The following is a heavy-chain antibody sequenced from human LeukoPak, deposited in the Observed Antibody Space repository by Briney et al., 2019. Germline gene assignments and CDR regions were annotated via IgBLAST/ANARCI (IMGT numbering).Heavy chain of an antibody. V-gene: IGHV3-33*01. CDR2: IWYDGSNK. Sequence: GRSLRLSCAASGFTFSSYGMHWVRQAPGKGLEWVAVIWYDGSNKYYADSVKGRFTISRDNSKNTLYLQMNSLRAEDTAVYYCARDEDYGGGNYFDYWGQGTLVTVSS. CDR1: GFTFSSYG. D-gene: IGHD4-23*01. J-gene: IGHJ4*02. CDR3: ARDEDYGGGNYFDY.